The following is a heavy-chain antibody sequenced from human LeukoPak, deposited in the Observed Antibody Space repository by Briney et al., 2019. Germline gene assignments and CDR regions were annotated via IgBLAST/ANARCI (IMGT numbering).Heavy chain of an antibody. CDR2: IKHDGSEK. Sequence: PGGSLRPSCAASGFTFSSYWMNWARQAPGKGLEWVASIKHDGSEKCYVDSVRGRFTISRDNTMNSLYLQMSSLRAEDTAVYYCATDRGWRTSGYYLYYFEYWGQGTLVTYSS. D-gene: IGHD3-3*01. V-gene: IGHV3-7*01. J-gene: IGHJ4*02. CDR1: GFTFSSYW. CDR3: ATDRGWRTSGYYLYYFEY.